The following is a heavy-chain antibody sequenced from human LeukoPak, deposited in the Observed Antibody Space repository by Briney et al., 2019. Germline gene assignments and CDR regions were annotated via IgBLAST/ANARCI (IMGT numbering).Heavy chain of an antibody. CDR2: INPSGGST. Sequence: ASVKVSCKASGYTFTSYYMHWVRQAPGQGLEWMGIINPSGGSTSYAQKFQGRVTMTRDTSTSTVYMELSSLRSEDTAVYYCARVSLGNEPGSPQNYYYYGMDVWGQGTTVTVSS. CDR1: GYTFTSYY. CDR3: ARVSLGNEPGSPQNYYYYGMDV. V-gene: IGHV1-46*01. J-gene: IGHJ6*02.